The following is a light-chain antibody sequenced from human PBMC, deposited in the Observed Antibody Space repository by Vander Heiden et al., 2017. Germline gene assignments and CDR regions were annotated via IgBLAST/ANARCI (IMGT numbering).Light chain of an antibody. V-gene: IGKV2-28*01. J-gene: IGKJ1*01. Sequence: DILMTQSPLSLPVTPGEPASISCRSSQSLLHGNGYNYLHWYLQKPGQSPQLLIYLGSLRTSGVPHRFSGSGSGTDFTLKISRVEAEDVGVYYCMQTLQTPWMFGQGTKVEIK. CDR3: MQTLQTPWM. CDR2: LGS. CDR1: QSLLHGNGYNY.